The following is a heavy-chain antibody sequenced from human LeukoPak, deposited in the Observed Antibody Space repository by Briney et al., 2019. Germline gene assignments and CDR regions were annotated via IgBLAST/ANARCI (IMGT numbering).Heavy chain of an antibody. Sequence: SQTLSLTCAISGDSVSSNSAAWNWIRQSPSRGLEWLGRTYYRSKWYNDYAVSVKSRITINPDTSKNQFSLQLNSVTPEDTAVYYCARARSIAGVGTGAFDIWGQGTMVTVSS. CDR2: TYYRSKWYN. V-gene: IGHV6-1*01. D-gene: IGHD6-13*01. CDR3: ARARSIAGVGTGAFDI. J-gene: IGHJ3*02. CDR1: GDSVSSNSAA.